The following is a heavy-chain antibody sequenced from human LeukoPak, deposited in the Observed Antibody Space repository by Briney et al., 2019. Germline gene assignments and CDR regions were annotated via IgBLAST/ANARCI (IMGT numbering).Heavy chain of an antibody. CDR2: INHSGST. CDR3: ARGVVYDFWSGYSGGFDY. V-gene: IGHV4-34*01. CDR1: GGSFSGYY. J-gene: IGHJ4*02. Sequence: SETLSLTCAVYGGSFSGYYWSWIRQPPGKGLEWIGEINHSGSTNYNPSLKSRVTISVDTSENQFSLKLSSVTAADTAVYYCARGVVYDFWSGYSGGFDYWGQGTLVTVSS. D-gene: IGHD3-3*01.